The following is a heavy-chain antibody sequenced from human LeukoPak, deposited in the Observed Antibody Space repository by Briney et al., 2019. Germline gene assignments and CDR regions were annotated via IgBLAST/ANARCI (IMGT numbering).Heavy chain of an antibody. D-gene: IGHD6-13*01. Sequence: SETLSLTCTVSGGSISSYYWSWIRQPPGKGLEWIGYIYYSGTTNYNPSLKNRVTISVDTSKNQFSLKLSSVTAADTAVYYCARGVYIAAAQYGYWGQGTLVTVSS. CDR1: GGSISSYY. V-gene: IGHV4-59*01. J-gene: IGHJ4*02. CDR3: ARGVYIAAAQYGY. CDR2: IYYSGTT.